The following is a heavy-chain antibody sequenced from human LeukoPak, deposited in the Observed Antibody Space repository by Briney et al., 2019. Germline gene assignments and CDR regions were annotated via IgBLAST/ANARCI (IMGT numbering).Heavy chain of an antibody. CDR1: VVSFSDDY. V-gene: IGHV3-11*04. D-gene: IGHD2-2*02. Sequence: GGALRLSCAVSVVSFSDDYISWVREAPGKGREWVSYISSSVSTIYSADSVRGRFTISRDNAKHSLYLQLNSVRADDTAVYYCARDHCSSSSCYTLDHWGQGPLVRVSS. CDR3: ARDHCSSSSCYTLDH. J-gene: IGHJ4*02. CDR2: ISSSVSTI.